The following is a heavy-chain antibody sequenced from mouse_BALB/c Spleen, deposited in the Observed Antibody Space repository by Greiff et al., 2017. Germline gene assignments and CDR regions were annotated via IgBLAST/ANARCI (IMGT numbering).Heavy chain of an antibody. V-gene: IGHV1-14*01. CDR2: INPYNDGT. J-gene: IGHJ4*01. D-gene: IGHD2-1*01. CDR1: GYTFTSYV. Sequence: VQLQQSGPELVKPGASVKMSCKASGYTFTSYVMHWVKQKPGQGLEWIGYINPYNDGTKYNEKFKGKATLTSDKSSSTAYMELSSLTSEDSAVYYCARGGNYVHYYAMDYWGQGTSVTVSS. CDR3: ARGGNYVHYYAMDY.